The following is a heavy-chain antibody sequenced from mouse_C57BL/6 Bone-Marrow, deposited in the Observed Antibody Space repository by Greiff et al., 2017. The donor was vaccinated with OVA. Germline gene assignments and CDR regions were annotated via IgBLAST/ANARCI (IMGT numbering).Heavy chain of an antibody. D-gene: IGHD1-1*01. J-gene: IGHJ2*01. CDR3: ARDYYGSSYGY. CDR1: GYSITSGYY. V-gene: IGHV3-6*01. CDR2: ISYDGSN. Sequence: EVQLVESGPGLVKPSQSLSLTCSVTGYSITSGYYWNWIRQFPGNKLEWMGYISYDGSNNYNPSFKNRISITRDTSKNQFFLKLNTVTTEDTATYYCARDYYGSSYGYWGQGTTLTVSS.